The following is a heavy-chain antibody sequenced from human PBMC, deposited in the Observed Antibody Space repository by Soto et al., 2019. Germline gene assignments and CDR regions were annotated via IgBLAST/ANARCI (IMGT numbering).Heavy chain of an antibody. CDR1: GYTFTGYY. CDR2: INPNSGGT. V-gene: IGHV1-2*02. J-gene: IGHJ6*02. D-gene: IGHD4-17*01. CDR3: ARDSGSGVTTVTTSAYYYGMDV. Sequence: ASVKVSCKASGYTFTGYYMHWVRQAPGQGLEWMGWINPNSGGTNYAQKFQGRVTTTRDTSISTAYMELSRLRSDDTAVYYCARDSGSGVTTVTTSAYYYGMDVWGQGTTVTVSS.